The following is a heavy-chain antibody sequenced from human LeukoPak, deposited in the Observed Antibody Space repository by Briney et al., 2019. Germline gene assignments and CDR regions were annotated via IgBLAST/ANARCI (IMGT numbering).Heavy chain of an antibody. D-gene: IGHD3-10*02. CDR1: GFTFSSYE. J-gene: IGHJ6*04. V-gene: IGHV3-7*01. CDR3: AELGITMIGGV. Sequence: GGSLRLSCAASGFTFSSYEMIWVRQAPGKGLEWVANIKQDGSEKYYVDSVKGRFTISRDNAKNSLYLQMNSLRAEDTAVYYCAELGITMIGGVWGKGTTVTISS. CDR2: IKQDGSEK.